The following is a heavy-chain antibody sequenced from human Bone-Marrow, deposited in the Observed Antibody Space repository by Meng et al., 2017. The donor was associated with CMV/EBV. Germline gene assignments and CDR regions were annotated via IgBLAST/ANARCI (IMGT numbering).Heavy chain of an antibody. J-gene: IGHJ4*02. CDR3: AHRPTEGLFDY. CDR1: GFSLNSNGMG. CDR2: IYWDGDK. Sequence: QITLKESGPALLKPTQTLTLTCTFPGFSLNSNGMGVGWIRQPPGKALEWLALIYWDGDKRYSPSLKSRLTITKDTSNNQVVLTMTNMGPVDTATYFCAHRPTEGLFDYWGQGTLVTVSS. V-gene: IGHV2-5*02.